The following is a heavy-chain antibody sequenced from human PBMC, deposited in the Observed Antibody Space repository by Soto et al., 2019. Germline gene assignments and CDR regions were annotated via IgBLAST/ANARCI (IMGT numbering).Heavy chain of an antibody. CDR2: ISHSGST. J-gene: IGHJ4*02. D-gene: IGHD6-19*01. V-gene: IGHV4-30-2*03. Sequence: SETLSLTCAVSGGSISSGGYSWSWNRQPPGTGLEWIGGISHSGSTYYNPSLKSRLTISVDTSKNHFSLKLTSVTAADTAVYFCARRGSRLSVAVAAFDYWSQGTLVTV. CDR3: ARRGSRLSVAVAAFDY. CDR1: GGSISSGGYS.